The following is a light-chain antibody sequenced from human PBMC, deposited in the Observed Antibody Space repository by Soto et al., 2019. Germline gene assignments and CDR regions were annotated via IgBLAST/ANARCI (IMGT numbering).Light chain of an antibody. CDR2: GNS. CDR1: SSNIGAGND. V-gene: IGLV1-40*01. Sequence: QSVLTQPPSVSGAPGQRVTISCTGSSSNIGAGNDAHWYQQLPGTAPKVLIYGNSNRPSGVPDRFSGSKSGTTASLAITGLQAEDEADYYCQSYDNSLSGHVVFGGGTQLTVL. CDR3: QSYDNSLSGHVV. J-gene: IGLJ2*01.